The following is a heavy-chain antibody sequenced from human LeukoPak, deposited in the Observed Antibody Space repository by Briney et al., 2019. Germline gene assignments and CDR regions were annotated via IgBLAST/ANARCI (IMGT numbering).Heavy chain of an antibody. V-gene: IGHV4-39*01. J-gene: IGHJ6*03. Sequence: KASETLSLNCTVSGGSISSSHYYWGWIRQPPGKGLEWIGSIYYSGTTYYNPSLESRVTISDDTSKNRFSLMLTSVTAADTAVYYCARQSSDYYYYYIDVWGEGTTVIVSS. CDR1: GGSISSSHYY. CDR3: ARQSSDYYYYYIDV. CDR2: IYYSGTT.